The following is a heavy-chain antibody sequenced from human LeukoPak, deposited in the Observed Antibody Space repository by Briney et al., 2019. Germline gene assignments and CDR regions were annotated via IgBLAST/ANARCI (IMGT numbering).Heavy chain of an antibody. CDR2: ISAYNGNT. J-gene: IGHJ5*02. Sequence: ASVKVSCTASGYTFTSYGISWVRQAPGQGLEWMGWISAYNGNTNYAQKLQGRVTMTTDTSTSTAYMELRSLRSDDTAVYYCARDQGDIVVVPAAMAWFDPWGQGTLVTVSS. CDR1: GYTFTSYG. CDR3: ARDQGDIVVVPAAMAWFDP. V-gene: IGHV1-18*01. D-gene: IGHD2-2*01.